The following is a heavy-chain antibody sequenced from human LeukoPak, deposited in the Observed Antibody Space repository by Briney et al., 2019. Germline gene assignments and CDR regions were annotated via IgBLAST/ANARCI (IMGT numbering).Heavy chain of an antibody. CDR2: INQDGSDK. J-gene: IGHJ4*02. V-gene: IGHV3-7*01. CDR1: GLTFSIHW. CDR3: VGGDY. Sequence: GVSLRLSCAASGLTFSIHWMNWVRQAPGKGLECVANINQDGSDKYYVDSVKGRFTISRDNTKNSLYLQMNSLRAEDTAVYYCVGGDYWGQGALVTVSS.